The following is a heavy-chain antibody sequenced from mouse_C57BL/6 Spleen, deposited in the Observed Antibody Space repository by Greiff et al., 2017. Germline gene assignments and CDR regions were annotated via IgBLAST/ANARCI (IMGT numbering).Heavy chain of an antibody. CDR2: ISSGSSTI. J-gene: IGHJ2*01. Sequence: EVKLMESGGGLVKPGGSLKLSCAASGFTFSDYGMHWVRQAPEKGLEWVAYISSGSSTIYYADTVKGRFTISRDKAKNTLFLQMTSLRSEDTAMYYCARDLFDDWGQGTTLTVAS. CDR3: ARDLFDD. V-gene: IGHV5-17*01. CDR1: GFTFSDYG.